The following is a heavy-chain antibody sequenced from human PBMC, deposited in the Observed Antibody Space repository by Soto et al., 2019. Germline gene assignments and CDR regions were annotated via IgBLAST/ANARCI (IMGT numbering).Heavy chain of an antibody. D-gene: IGHD5-18*01. CDR3: AHSLIYSYGSQDAFDI. Sequence: QITLKESGPTLVKPTQTLTLTCTFSGFSLSTSGVGVGWIRQPPGKALEWLALIYWDDDKRYSPSLKSRLTTTKDTSKNQLALTMTNMDPADTATYYCAHSLIYSYGSQDAFDIWGQGTMVTVSS. CDR2: IYWDDDK. CDR1: GFSLSTSGVG. J-gene: IGHJ3*02. V-gene: IGHV2-5*02.